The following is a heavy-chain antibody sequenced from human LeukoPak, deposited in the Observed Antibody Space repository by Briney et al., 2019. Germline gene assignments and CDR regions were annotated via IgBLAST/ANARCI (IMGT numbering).Heavy chain of an antibody. J-gene: IGHJ4*02. V-gene: IGHV3-53*01. CDR3: ASHGELYFFDY. CDR2: IYSGGST. D-gene: IGHD1-26*01. Sequence: GGSLRLSCAASGFTVSSNYMSWVRQAPGKGLEWVSVIYSGGSTYYADSVKGRFTISRDNSKNTLYLQMNSLRAEDTAVYYCASHGELYFFDYWGQGTLVTVSS. CDR1: GFTVSSNY.